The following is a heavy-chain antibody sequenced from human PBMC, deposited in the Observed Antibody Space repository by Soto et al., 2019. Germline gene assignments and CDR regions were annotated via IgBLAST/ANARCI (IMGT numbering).Heavy chain of an antibody. Sequence: EVQLLESGGGLVQPGGSLRLSCAASGFTFSSYWMHWIRQAPGKGLVWVSRINSDGSGAYYADPVKGRFTISRDNAKNTVYLQMNSLRAEDTALYYCARGLKNYYGMDVWGQGTTVTVSS. CDR3: ARGLKNYYGMDV. CDR1: GFTFSSYW. J-gene: IGHJ6*02. V-gene: IGHV3-74*01. CDR2: INSDGSGA.